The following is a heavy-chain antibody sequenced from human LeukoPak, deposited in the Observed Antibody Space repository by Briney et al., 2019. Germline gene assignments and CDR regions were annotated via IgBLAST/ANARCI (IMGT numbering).Heavy chain of an antibody. CDR1: GFTFDKYA. CDR2: STWNSATI. J-gene: IGHJ3*01. CDR3: AKDIVVREAKWDGFGF. Sequence: GGSLRLSCAASGFTFDKYAIHWVRQAPGKGLEWVAGSTWNSATIGYADSVKGRFTIARDNAKNSLFLQMNSLSAEDTALYYCAKDIVVREAKWDGFGFWGQGTMVTVSS. D-gene: IGHD3-10*01. V-gene: IGHV3-9*01.